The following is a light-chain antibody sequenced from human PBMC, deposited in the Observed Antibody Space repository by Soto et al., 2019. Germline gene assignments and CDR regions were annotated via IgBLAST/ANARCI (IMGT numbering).Light chain of an antibody. V-gene: IGKV3-15*01. CDR3: QQYNNWPRT. CDR2: GAS. J-gene: IGKJ1*01. CDR1: QSVSSN. Sequence: EIVMTQSPATLSVSPGERATLSCRASQSVSSNLAWYQQKPGQAPRLLVYGASTRATGIPARFSGSESGTECTLTISSLQSEDFAFYYCQQYNNWPRTFGQGTKVEIK.